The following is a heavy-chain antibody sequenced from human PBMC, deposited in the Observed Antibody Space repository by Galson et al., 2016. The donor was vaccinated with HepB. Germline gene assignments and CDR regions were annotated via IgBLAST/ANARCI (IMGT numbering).Heavy chain of an antibody. J-gene: IGHJ5*02. D-gene: IGHD3-9*01. Sequence: SVKVSCKASGYTFTDFYIHWVRQAPGQGLEWMGWINPNSGGTDYAQKFQDWVTMTRDTSINTTYMELTRLRSDDTAVYYCARGRYFDWMYWFDPWGQGTLVTVSS. V-gene: IGHV1-2*04. CDR3: ARGRYFDWMYWFDP. CDR2: INPNSGGT. CDR1: GYTFTDFY.